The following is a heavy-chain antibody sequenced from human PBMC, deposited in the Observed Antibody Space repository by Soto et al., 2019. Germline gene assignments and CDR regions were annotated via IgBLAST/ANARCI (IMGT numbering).Heavy chain of an antibody. CDR3: ARVSGYCSSTSCYRYYYYYGMDV. CDR1: GGTFSSYA. D-gene: IGHD2-2*02. CDR2: IIPIFGTA. V-gene: IGHV1-69*01. Sequence: QVQLVQSGAEVKKPGSSVKVSCKASGGTFSSYAISWVRQAPGQGLEWMGGIIPIFGTANYAQKFQGRVTITADESTSTAYMELXSLRXXXTXXXYCARVSGYCSSTSCYRYYYYYGMDVWGQGTTVTVSS. J-gene: IGHJ6*02.